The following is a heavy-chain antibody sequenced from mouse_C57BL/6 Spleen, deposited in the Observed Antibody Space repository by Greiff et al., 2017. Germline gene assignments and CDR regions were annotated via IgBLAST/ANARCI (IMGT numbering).Heavy chain of an antibody. Sequence: QVHVKQSGAELVKPGASVKISCKASGYAFSSYWLNWVKQRPGKGLEWIGQIYPGDGDTNYNGKFKGKATLTADKSSSTAYMQLSSLTSEDSAVYFCAILPPFAYWGQGTLVTVSA. D-gene: IGHD1-1*01. V-gene: IGHV1-80*01. J-gene: IGHJ3*01. CDR2: IYPGDGDT. CDR3: AILPPFAY. CDR1: GYAFSSYW.